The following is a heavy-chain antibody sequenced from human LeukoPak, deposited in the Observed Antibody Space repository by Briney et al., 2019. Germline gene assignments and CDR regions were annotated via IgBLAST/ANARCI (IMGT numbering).Heavy chain of an antibody. J-gene: IGHJ4*02. V-gene: IGHV3-21*01. Sequence: GGSLRLSCAASGFTFSSYSMTWVRQAPGKGLEWDSSISSSSSYIYYADSVKGRFTISRDNAKNSLYLQMNSLRAEDTAVYYCAREPDYYDSSGVFDYWGQGTLVTVSS. CDR3: AREPDYYDSSGVFDY. CDR1: GFTFSSYS. D-gene: IGHD3-22*01. CDR2: ISSSSSYI.